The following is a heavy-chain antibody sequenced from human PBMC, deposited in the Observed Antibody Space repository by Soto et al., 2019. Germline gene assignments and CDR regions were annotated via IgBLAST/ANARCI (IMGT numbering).Heavy chain of an antibody. J-gene: IGHJ6*03. CDR1: GGSFSGYY. D-gene: IGHD6-19*01. V-gene: IGHV4-34*01. CDR3: AYGPKVHSSSWYNYYYYDMDV. Sequence: PSETLSLTCAVYGGSFSGYYWSWIRQPPGKGLEWIGEINHSGSTNYNPSLKSRVTISVDTSKNQFSLKLSSVTAADTAVYYCAYGPKVHSSSWYNYYYYDMDVWGKGTTVTGSS. CDR2: INHSGST.